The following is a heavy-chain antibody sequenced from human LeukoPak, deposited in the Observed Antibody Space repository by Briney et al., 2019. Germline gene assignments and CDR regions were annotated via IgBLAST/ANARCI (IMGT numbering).Heavy chain of an antibody. CDR3: ARDGFSSSWFP. D-gene: IGHD6-13*01. V-gene: IGHV4-39*07. J-gene: IGHJ5*02. CDR1: GGSISSSSYY. Sequence: SETLSLTCTVSGGSISSSSYYWGWIRQPPGKGLEWIGSIYYSGSTNYNPSLKSRVTISVDTSKNQFSLKLSSVTAADTAVYYCARDGFSSSWFPWGQGTLVTVSS. CDR2: IYYSGST.